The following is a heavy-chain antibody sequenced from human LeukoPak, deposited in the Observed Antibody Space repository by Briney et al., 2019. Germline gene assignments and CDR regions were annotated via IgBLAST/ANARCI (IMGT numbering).Heavy chain of an antibody. V-gene: IGHV3-30*14. Sequence: GGSLRLSCAASGFTFSSYAMHWVRQAPGKGLEWVAVISYDGSNKYYADSVKGRFTISRDNSKNTLYRQMNSLRVEDTAVYYCARVGGHWGQGTLVTVSS. CDR1: GFTFSSYA. CDR2: ISYDGSNK. CDR3: ARVGGH. D-gene: IGHD3-10*01. J-gene: IGHJ4*02.